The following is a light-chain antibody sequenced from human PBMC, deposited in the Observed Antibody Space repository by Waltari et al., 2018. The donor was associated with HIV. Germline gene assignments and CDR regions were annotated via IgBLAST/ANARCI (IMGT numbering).Light chain of an antibody. CDR3: CSYAGRNTYV. Sequence: QSVLTQPASVSGSPGQSITISCTGTRSDVGSYNLVSWYQQNQGKAPQVIIFQGTKRPSGISDRFSASKSGKTASLRISGLRLDDEGTYYCCSYAGRNTYVFGSGTEVSVL. V-gene: IGLV2-23*01. CDR2: QGT. J-gene: IGLJ1*01. CDR1: RSDVGSYNL.